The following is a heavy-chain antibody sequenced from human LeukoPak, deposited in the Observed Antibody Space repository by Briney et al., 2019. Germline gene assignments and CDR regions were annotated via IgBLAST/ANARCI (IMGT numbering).Heavy chain of an antibody. CDR2: INPNSGGT. J-gene: IGHJ4*02. D-gene: IGHD1-26*01. CDR1: GYTFTGYY. CDR3: ARGERGGSYGTIDY. Sequence: GASVKVSCKASGYTFTGYYMHWVRQAPGQGLEWMGWINPNSGGTNYAQKFQGRVTMTRDTSISTAFMELSRLRSDDTAVYYCARGERGGSYGTIDYWGQGTLVTVSS. V-gene: IGHV1-2*02.